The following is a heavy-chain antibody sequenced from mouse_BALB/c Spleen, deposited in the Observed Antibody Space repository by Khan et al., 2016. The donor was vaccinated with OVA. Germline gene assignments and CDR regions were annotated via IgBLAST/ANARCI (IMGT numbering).Heavy chain of an antibody. Sequence: QVQLQQSGTELARPGASVKLSCKASGYTFTRYWMQWVKQRPGQGLEWIGAIYPGDGNTRYTQKFKGKATLTADKSSSTAYMQLSSLASEDSAVYFCVRGGITTGYFDYWGQGTTLTVSS. CDR2: IYPGDGNT. J-gene: IGHJ2*01. D-gene: IGHD1-1*01. CDR1: GYTFTRYW. V-gene: IGHV1-87*01. CDR3: VRGGITTGYFDY.